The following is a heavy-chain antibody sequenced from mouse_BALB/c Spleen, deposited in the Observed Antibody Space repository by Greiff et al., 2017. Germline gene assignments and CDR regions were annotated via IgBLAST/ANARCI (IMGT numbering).Heavy chain of an antibody. V-gene: IGHV2-9-2*01. Sequence: QVQLQQSGPGLVAPSQSLSITCTVSGFSLTSYDISWIRQPPGKGLEWLGVIWTGGGTNYNLAFMSRLSISKDNSKSQVFLKMNSLQTDDTAIYYCVRGLTTVEPNYYAMDYWGQGTSVTVSS. CDR3: VRGLTTVEPNYYAMDY. J-gene: IGHJ4*01. D-gene: IGHD1-1*01. CDR1: GFSLTSYD. CDR2: IWTGGGT.